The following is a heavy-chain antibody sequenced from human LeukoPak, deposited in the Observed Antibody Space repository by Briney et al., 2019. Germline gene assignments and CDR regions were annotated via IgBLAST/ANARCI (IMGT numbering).Heavy chain of an antibody. V-gene: IGHV4-59*01. CDR2: IYYSGST. D-gene: IGHD6-19*01. J-gene: IGHJ4*02. CDR1: GGSISSYY. CDR3: ARDKSGWGY. Sequence: SETLSFTCTVSGGSISSYYWSWIRQPPGKGLEWIGYIYYSGSTDYNPSLKSRVTISVDTSKNQFSLKLRSVTAADTAVYYCARDKSGWGYWGQGTLVTVSS.